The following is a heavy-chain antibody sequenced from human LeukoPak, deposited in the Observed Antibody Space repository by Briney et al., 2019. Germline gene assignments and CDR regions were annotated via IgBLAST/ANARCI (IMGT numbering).Heavy chain of an antibody. CDR3: ARRPAAIRRHYMDV. D-gene: IGHD2-2*02. Sequence: ASVKVSCKASGYTFNSYDINWVRQATGQGLEWMGWMNPNSGNTGYAQKFQGRVTMTRNTSISTAYMELSSLRSEDTAVYYCARRPAAIRRHYMDVWGKGTTVTVSS. V-gene: IGHV1-8*01. CDR2: MNPNSGNT. J-gene: IGHJ6*03. CDR1: GYTFNSYD.